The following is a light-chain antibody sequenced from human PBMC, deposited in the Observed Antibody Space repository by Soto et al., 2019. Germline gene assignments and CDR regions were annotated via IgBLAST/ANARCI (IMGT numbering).Light chain of an antibody. CDR3: QQYNNLPS. Sequence: IQITQSQSSFLQSLGERFTITCQASQDISIYLNWYQQKPGKAPKLLIYDAYNLEIGVPSRFSGSGSGTDFSLTINSLQPEDVATYVCQQYNNLPSFGPGTKVDIK. CDR1: QDISIY. J-gene: IGKJ3*01. CDR2: DAY. V-gene: IGKV1-33*01.